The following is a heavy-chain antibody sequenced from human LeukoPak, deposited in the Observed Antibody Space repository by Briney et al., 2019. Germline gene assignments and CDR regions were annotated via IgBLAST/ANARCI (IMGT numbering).Heavy chain of an antibody. CDR2: IYTSGST. CDR1: GGSISSYY. D-gene: IGHD3-3*01. V-gene: IGHV4-4*07. CDR3: ARGPFGVAIIDAFDI. J-gene: IGHJ3*02. Sequence: SETLSLTCTVSGGSISSYYWSWIRQPAGQGLEWIGHIYTSGSTNYNPSLKSRVTISVDTSKNQFSLKLSSVTAADTAVYYCARGPFGVAIIDAFDIWGQGTMVTVSS.